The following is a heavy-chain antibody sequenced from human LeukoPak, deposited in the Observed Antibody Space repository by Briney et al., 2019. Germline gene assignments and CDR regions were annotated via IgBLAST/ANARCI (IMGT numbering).Heavy chain of an antibody. CDR2: ISAYNGNT. CDR3: ARGSADGSFDP. Sequence: ASVKVSCKASGYTFTGYYMHWVRQAPGQGLEWMGWISAYNGNTNYAQKLQGRVTMTTDTSTSTAYMELRSLRSDDTAVYYCARGSADGSFDPWGQGTLVTVSS. CDR1: GYTFTGYY. D-gene: IGHD3-10*01. V-gene: IGHV1-18*04. J-gene: IGHJ5*02.